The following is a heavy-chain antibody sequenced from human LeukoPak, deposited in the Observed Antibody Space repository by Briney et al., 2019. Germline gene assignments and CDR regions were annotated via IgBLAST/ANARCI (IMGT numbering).Heavy chain of an antibody. J-gene: IGHJ5*02. V-gene: IGHV4-61*02. CDR1: GGSISSSHYY. CDR2: IYTSENI. D-gene: IGHD3-16*01. Sequence: SETLSLTCTVSGGSISSSHYYWSWIRQPAGKGLEWIGRIYTSENINYNPSLTIRVIISVDTSKNQVSLKLTSLTAADTAVYYCARGGYNWFDPWGQGTLVTVSS. CDR3: ARGGYNWFDP.